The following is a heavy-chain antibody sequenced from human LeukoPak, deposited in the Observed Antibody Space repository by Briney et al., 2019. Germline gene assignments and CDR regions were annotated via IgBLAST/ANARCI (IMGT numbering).Heavy chain of an antibody. V-gene: IGHV1-2*06. D-gene: IGHD3-22*01. CDR3: ARDVYYYDSTGAFDM. CDR2: INPNSGGT. Sequence: ASVKVSCKASGYTFTGYYMHWVRQAPGQGLEWMGRINPNSGGTNYAQKFQGRVTMTRDTSISTVYMELSGVRTDDTAVYYCARDVYYYDSTGAFDMWGQGTMDTVSS. CDR1: GYTFTGYY. J-gene: IGHJ3*02.